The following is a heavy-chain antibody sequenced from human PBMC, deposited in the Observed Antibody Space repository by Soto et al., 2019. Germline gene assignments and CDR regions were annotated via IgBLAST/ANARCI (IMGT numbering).Heavy chain of an antibody. D-gene: IGHD4-17*01. CDR3: ARGPFVNYGDPIYYFDY. V-gene: IGHV4-31*03. Sequence: QVQLQESGPGLVKPSQTLSLTCTVSGGSISSGGYYWSWIRQHPGKGLEWIGYIYYSGSTYYNPSLKSRVTISVDTSKNQFSLKLSSVTAADTAVYYCARGPFVNYGDPIYYFDYWGQGTLVTVSS. CDR2: IYYSGST. CDR1: GGSISSGGYY. J-gene: IGHJ4*02.